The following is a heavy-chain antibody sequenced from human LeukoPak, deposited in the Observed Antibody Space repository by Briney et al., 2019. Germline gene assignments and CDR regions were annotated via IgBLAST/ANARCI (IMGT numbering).Heavy chain of an antibody. CDR3: ARATDTRGYYYYGMDV. CDR1: GGTFSSYA. D-gene: IGHD5-18*01. V-gene: IGHV1-69*13. J-gene: IGHJ6*02. Sequence: SVKVSCKASGGTFSSYAISWVRQAPGQGLEWVGGIIPIFGTANYAQKFQGRVTITADESTSTAYMELSSLRSEDTAVYYCARATDTRGYYYYGMDVWGQGTTVTVSS. CDR2: IIPIFGTA.